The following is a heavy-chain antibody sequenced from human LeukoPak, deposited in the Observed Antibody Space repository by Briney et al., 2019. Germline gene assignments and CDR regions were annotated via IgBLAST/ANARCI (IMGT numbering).Heavy chain of an antibody. J-gene: IGHJ6*03. Sequence: PGGSLRLSCAASGGTFSSYAVSWVRQAPGQGLEWMGGIIPIFGTANYAQKFQGRVTITTDESTSTAYMELSSLRSEDTAVYYCASGRIQLWLQPHYYYYYYMDVWGKGTTVTVSS. CDR2: IIPIFGTA. V-gene: IGHV1-69*05. D-gene: IGHD5-18*01. CDR1: GGTFSSYA. CDR3: ASGRIQLWLQPHYYYYYYMDV.